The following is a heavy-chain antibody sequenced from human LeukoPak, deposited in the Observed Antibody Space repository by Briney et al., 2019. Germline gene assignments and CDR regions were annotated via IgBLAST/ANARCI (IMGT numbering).Heavy chain of an antibody. CDR2: LNLNSGVT. CDR3: ARDYYGSGSPLDH. J-gene: IGHJ4*02. CDR1: GNTFTGYY. V-gene: IGHV1-2*06. D-gene: IGHD3-10*01. Sequence: GASVKVSCKASGNTFTGYYMHWVRQAPRQGLEWMGRLNLNSGVTYSPPELEGRVNMIRDTSISTAYMELNRLRSDDTAMYYCARDYYGSGSPLDHWGQGTLVTVSS.